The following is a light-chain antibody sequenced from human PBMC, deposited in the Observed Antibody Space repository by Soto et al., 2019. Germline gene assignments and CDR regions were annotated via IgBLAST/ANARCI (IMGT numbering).Light chain of an antibody. V-gene: IGKV1-5*03. CDR2: EAS. CDR1: QSISTW. CDR3: QQYNSYLWT. Sequence: DIQMTQSPSTLSASVGDRVTITCRASQSISTWLAWYQQKPGKAPKLLIYEASNLQSGVPSRFSGSGSGTEFTLTISSLQPDDFATYYCQQYNSYLWTFGQGTKVDIK. J-gene: IGKJ1*01.